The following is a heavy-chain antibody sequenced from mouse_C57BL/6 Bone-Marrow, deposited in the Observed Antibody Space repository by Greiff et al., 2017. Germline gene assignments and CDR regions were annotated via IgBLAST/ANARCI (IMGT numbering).Heavy chain of an antibody. Sequence: QVHVKQPGAELVKPGASVKLSCKASGYTFTSYWMHWVKQRPGQGLEWIGMIHPNSGSTNYNEKFKSKATLTVDKSSSTAYMQLSSLTSEDSAVYYCARFDYDPDYWGQGTTLTVSS. D-gene: IGHD2-4*01. CDR3: ARFDYDPDY. CDR2: IHPNSGST. J-gene: IGHJ2*01. CDR1: GYTFTSYW. V-gene: IGHV1-64*01.